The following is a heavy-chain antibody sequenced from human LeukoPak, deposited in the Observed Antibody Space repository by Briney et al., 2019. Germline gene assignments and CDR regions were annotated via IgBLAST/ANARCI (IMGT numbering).Heavy chain of an antibody. CDR2: INPNSGGT. J-gene: IGHJ4*02. CDR3: ASFWSGYYTDYYFDY. CDR1: GYTFTGYY. V-gene: IGHV1-2*02. D-gene: IGHD3-3*01. Sequence: GASVKVSCKASGYTFTGYYMHWVRQAPGQGLEWMGWINPNSGGTNYAQKFQGRVTMTRDTSISTAYMELSRLRPDDTAVYYCASFWSGYYTDYYFDYWGQGTLVTVSS.